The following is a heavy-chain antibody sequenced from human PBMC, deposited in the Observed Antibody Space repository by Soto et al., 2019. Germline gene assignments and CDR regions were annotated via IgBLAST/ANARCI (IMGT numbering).Heavy chain of an antibody. D-gene: IGHD1-1*01. CDR2: INSDGSTT. V-gene: IGHV3-74*01. Sequence: GGSLRLSCTPSGFTFSSYWMHWVRQAPGKGLVWVSHINSDGSTTNYADSVKGRFTISRDNAKNTPYLQMNSLRVEDTAVDYCARGATGTTKYAFDIWGQGTMVTV. CDR3: ARGATGTTKYAFDI. CDR1: GFTFSSYW. J-gene: IGHJ3*02.